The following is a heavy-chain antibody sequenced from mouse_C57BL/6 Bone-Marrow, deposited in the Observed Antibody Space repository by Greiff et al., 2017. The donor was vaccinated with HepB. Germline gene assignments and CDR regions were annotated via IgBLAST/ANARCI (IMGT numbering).Heavy chain of an antibody. CDR2: ISDGGSYT. J-gene: IGHJ3*01. CDR3: ARDRYYGRSLWFAY. D-gene: IGHD1-1*01. CDR1: GFTFSSYA. Sequence: EVQVVESGGGLVKPGGSLKLSCAASGFTFSSYAMSWVRQTPEKRLEWVATISDGGSYTYYPDNVKGRFTISRDNAKNNLYLQMSHLKSEDTARDDWARDRYYGRSLWFAYWGQGTRVTVSA. V-gene: IGHV5-4*01.